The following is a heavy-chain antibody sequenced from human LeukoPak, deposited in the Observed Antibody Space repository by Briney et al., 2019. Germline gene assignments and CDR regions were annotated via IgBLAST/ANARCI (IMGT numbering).Heavy chain of an antibody. CDR2: INPSGGST. D-gene: IGHD5-18*01. V-gene: IGHV1-46*01. Sequence: GASVKVSCKASGYTFTSYYMHWVRQAPGQGLEWMGIINPSGGSTGYAQKFQGRVTMTRDMSTSTVYMGLSSLRSEDTAVYYCAREDTAMVITDAFDIWGQGTMVTVSS. J-gene: IGHJ3*02. CDR3: AREDTAMVITDAFDI. CDR1: GYTFTSYY.